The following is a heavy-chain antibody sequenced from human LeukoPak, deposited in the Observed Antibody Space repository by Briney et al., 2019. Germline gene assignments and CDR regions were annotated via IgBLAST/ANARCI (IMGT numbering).Heavy chain of an antibody. V-gene: IGHV1-69*01. D-gene: IGHD1-26*01. CDR1: GGTFISYA. CDR2: IIPIFGTA. CDR3: ARGALLYSGSYYNWFDP. Sequence: SVKVSCKASGGTFISYAISWVRQAPGQGLEWMGGIIPIFGTANYAQKLQGRVTLTAAESTSTAYMELSSLRSDDTAVYYCARGALLYSGSYYNWFDPWGQGTLVTVSS. J-gene: IGHJ5*02.